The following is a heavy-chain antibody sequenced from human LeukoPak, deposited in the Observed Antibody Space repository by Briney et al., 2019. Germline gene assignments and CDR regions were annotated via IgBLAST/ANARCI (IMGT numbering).Heavy chain of an antibody. V-gene: IGHV4-59*01. J-gene: IGHJ4*02. CDR3: ARGPSYGDYALFN. Sequence: SETLSLTCTVSGGSIRSYYWSWIRQPPGKGLEWIGYIYYSGSTNYNPSLKSRVTISVDTSKNQFSLKLSSVTAADTAVYYCARGPSYGDYALFNWGQGTLVTVSS. CDR2: IYYSGST. D-gene: IGHD4-17*01. CDR1: GGSIRSYY.